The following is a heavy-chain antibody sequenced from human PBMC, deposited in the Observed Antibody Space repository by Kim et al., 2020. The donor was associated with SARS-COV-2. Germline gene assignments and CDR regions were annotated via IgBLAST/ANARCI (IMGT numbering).Heavy chain of an antibody. CDR2: IYYSGST. CDR1: GGSISSYY. CDR3: ARARIAGKARWLPDY. Sequence: SETLSLTCTVSGGSISSYYWSWIRQPPGKGLEWIGYIYYSGSTNYNPSLKSRVTISVDTSKNQFSLKLSSVTAADTAVYYCARARIAGKARWLPDYWGQGTLVTVSS. D-gene: IGHD6-6*01. J-gene: IGHJ4*02. V-gene: IGHV4-59*01.